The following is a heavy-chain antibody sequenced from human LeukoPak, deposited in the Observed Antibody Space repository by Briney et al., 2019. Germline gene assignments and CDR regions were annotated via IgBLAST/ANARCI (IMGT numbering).Heavy chain of an antibody. CDR1: GGSISSGGYY. CDR2: IYHSGST. CDR3: ARVLEYSSGLGFDP. D-gene: IGHD6-19*01. V-gene: IGHV4-30-2*01. J-gene: IGHJ5*02. Sequence: SETLTLTCTVSGGSISSGGYYWSWIRQPPGKGLEWIGYIYHSGSTYYNPSLKSRVTISVDRSKTQFSLKLTSVTAADTAVYYCARVLEYSSGLGFDPWGQGTLVTVSS.